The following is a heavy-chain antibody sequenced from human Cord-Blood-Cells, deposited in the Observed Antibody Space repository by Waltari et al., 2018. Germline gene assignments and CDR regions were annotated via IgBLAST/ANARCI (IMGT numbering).Heavy chain of an antibody. D-gene: IGHD4-17*01. Sequence: QVQLQESGPGLVKTSATLSLTCTVSGLSITTLYWRWIRQPPGKGLEWIGYIYYSGSTNYNPYLKSRVTISVDTSKNQFSLKLSSVTAADTAVYYCARGSTVVNFDYWGQGTLVTVSS. CDR3: ARGSTVVNFDY. CDR1: GLSITTLY. CDR2: IYYSGST. J-gene: IGHJ4*02. V-gene: IGHV4-59*11.